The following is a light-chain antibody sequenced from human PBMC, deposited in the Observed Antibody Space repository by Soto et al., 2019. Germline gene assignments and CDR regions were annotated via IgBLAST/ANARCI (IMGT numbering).Light chain of an antibody. CDR1: SSDIGGYNY. Sequence: QSVLTQPASVSGSPGQSITISCTGTSSDIGGYNYVSWYQQHPGKAPKLMIYDVSDRPSGVSNRFSGSKSGNTASLTISGLQAEDEADDYCASYASSNTVLFGGGTKLTVL. CDR2: DVS. CDR3: ASYASSNTVL. J-gene: IGLJ2*01. V-gene: IGLV2-14*03.